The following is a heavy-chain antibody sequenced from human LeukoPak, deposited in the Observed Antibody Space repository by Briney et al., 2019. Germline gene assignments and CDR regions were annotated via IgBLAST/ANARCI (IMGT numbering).Heavy chain of an antibody. Sequence: GESLKISCKGSGYSFTSYWIGWVRQMPGKGLEWMGIIYPGDSDTRYSPSFQGQVTISADKSISTAYLQWSSLKASDTAMYYRASTIAAAGTHLDYWGQGTLVTVSS. CDR1: GYSFTSYW. V-gene: IGHV5-51*01. CDR3: ASTIAAAGTHLDY. J-gene: IGHJ4*02. D-gene: IGHD6-13*01. CDR2: IYPGDSDT.